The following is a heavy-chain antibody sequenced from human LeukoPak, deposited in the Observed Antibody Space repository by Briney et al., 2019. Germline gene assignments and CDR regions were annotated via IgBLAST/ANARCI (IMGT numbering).Heavy chain of an antibody. V-gene: IGHV3-7*01. CDR3: ARETCTSTSCWPWGFDC. CDR1: GFTFSTYW. Sequence: GGSLRLSCAASGFTFSTYWLSWVRQAPGKGPEWVANIKEDGGEKYYVDSVKGRFTISRDNAKNSLYLQMNSLRADDTVVYYCARETCTSTSCWPWGFDCWGQGTLVTVSS. CDR2: IKEDGGEK. J-gene: IGHJ4*02. D-gene: IGHD2-2*01.